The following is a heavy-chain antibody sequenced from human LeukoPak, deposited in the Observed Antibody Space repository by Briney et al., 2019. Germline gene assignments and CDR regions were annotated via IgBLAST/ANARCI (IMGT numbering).Heavy chain of an antibody. D-gene: IGHD3-16*01. V-gene: IGHV4-34*01. CDR2: INHSGST. CDR1: GGSFSGYY. CDR3: AREAVGEDAFDI. Sequence: SETLSLTCAVYGGSFSGYYWSWIRQPPGKGLEWIGEINHSGSTNYNPSLKSRVTISVDTSKNQFSLKLSSVTAADTAVYYCAREAVGEDAFDIWGQGTMVTVSS. J-gene: IGHJ3*02.